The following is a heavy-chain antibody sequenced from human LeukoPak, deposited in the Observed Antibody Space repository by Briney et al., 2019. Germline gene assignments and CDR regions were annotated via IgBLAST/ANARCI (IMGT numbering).Heavy chain of an antibody. D-gene: IGHD3-16*02. CDR2: INHSGST. CDR3: ARGPLYYDYVWGSYRKRYDAFDI. Sequence: PSETLSLTCAVYGESFSGYYWSWIRQPPGKGLEWIGEINHSGSTNYNPSLKSRVTISVDTSKNQFSLKLSSVTAADTAVYYCARGPLYYDYVWGSYRKRYDAFDIWGQGTMVTVSS. J-gene: IGHJ3*02. CDR1: GESFSGYY. V-gene: IGHV4-34*01.